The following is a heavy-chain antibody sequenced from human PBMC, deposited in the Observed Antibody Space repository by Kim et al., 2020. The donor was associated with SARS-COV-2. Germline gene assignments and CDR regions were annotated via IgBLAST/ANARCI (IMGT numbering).Heavy chain of an antibody. D-gene: IGHD6-25*01. J-gene: IGHJ5*02. V-gene: IGHV4-34*09. Sequence: NYSPSLKSRSTISADTFKNQFSLKLTSVTAADTAIYYCARDAVQRDNWFDPWGQGTLVTVSS. CDR3: ARDAVQRDNWFDP.